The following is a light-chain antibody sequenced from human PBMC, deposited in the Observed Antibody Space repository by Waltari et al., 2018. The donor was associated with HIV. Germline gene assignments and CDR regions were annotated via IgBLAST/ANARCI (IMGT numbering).Light chain of an antibody. CDR2: ANP. J-gene: IGLJ2*01. Sequence: QCVLTGRPGACGGLGQWVTVSCTGSSTRIGANYDGYWHQRFPGTAAKLRVYANPTRPSGAPDRCSGSKSATSASLGITGLRAEDEADYYGQSYDSSLSASEVFGGGTKVIVL. V-gene: IGLV1-40*01. CDR1: STRIGANYD. CDR3: QSYDSSLSASEV.